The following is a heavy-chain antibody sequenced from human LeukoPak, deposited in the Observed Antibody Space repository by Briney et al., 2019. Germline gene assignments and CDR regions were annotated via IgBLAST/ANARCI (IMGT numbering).Heavy chain of an antibody. CDR2: IYYSGST. Sequence: PSETLSLTCTVSGGSISSSSYYWGWIRQPPGKGLEWIGSIYYSGSTYYNPSLKSRVTISVDTSKNQFSPKLSSVTAADTAVYYCARRGRRAYGSGSYHDYWGQGTLVTVSS. D-gene: IGHD3-10*01. V-gene: IGHV4-39*01. CDR3: ARRGRRAYGSGSYHDY. J-gene: IGHJ4*02. CDR1: GGSISSSSYY.